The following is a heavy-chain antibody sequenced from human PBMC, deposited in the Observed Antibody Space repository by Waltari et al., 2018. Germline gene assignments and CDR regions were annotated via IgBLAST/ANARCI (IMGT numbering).Heavy chain of an antibody. CDR2: INPDGNTV. Sequence: EVQLVESGGGLVQPGGSLSLSCAASGFSFSTYWMNWARQVPGEGLVWVSRINPDGNTVVYADSVKGRFTTSRDNAKNTLYLQMNSLRDDDTAVYYCARSAFMDVWGQGTTVTVSS. J-gene: IGHJ6*02. CDR3: ARSAFMDV. CDR1: GFSFSTYW. V-gene: IGHV3-74*01.